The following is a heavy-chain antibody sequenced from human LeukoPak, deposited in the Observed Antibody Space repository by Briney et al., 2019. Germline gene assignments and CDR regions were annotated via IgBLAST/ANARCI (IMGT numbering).Heavy chain of an antibody. CDR2: ISKDGSSK. D-gene: IGHD1-26*01. J-gene: IGHJ1*01. V-gene: IGHV3-30-3*01. Sequence: PGGSLRLSCAASGFIFSNYAMHWVRQAPGKGLEWVAVISKDGSSKYSIDSVKGRFTISRNNADNTLHLQMNSLRAEDTAVYHCVREVGAPGSFQHWGQGAPVTVSS. CDR1: GFIFSNYA. CDR3: VREVGAPGSFQH.